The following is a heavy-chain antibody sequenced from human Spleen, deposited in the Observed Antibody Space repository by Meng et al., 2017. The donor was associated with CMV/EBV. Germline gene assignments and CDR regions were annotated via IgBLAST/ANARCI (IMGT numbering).Heavy chain of an antibody. Sequence: QVQLQQWGAGLLKPSETLSLTCAVYGGSFSGYYWSWIRQPPGKGLEWIGEINHSGSTNYNPSLKSRVTISVDTSKNQFSLKLSSVTAADTAVYYCARGRRGLWFGETQARGWFDPWGQGTLVTVAS. CDR1: GGSFSGYY. D-gene: IGHD3-10*01. CDR3: ARGRRGLWFGETQARGWFDP. J-gene: IGHJ5*02. V-gene: IGHV4-34*01. CDR2: INHSGST.